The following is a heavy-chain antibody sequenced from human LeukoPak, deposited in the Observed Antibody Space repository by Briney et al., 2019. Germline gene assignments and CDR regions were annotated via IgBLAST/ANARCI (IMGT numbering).Heavy chain of an antibody. CDR3: ARGTDYYGSGSYSLKYYFDY. CDR1: GASITSGLYY. CDR2: LSNSGGT. J-gene: IGHJ4*02. V-gene: IGHV4-61*02. D-gene: IGHD3-10*01. Sequence: PSQTLSLTCTVSGASITSGLYYWNWIRQPAGKGLEWIGRLSNSGGTNYNPSLKSRVTISVDTSKNQFSLKLRSVTAADTAVYYCARGTDYYGSGSYSLKYYFDYWGQGTLVTVSS.